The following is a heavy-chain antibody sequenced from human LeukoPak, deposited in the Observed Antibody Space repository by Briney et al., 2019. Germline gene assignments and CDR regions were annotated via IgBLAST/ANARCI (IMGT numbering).Heavy chain of an antibody. CDR1: GITLSNYG. CDR3: AKGSGSGWYGWFAP. D-gene: IGHD6-13*01. Sequence: GGSLRLSCAVSGITLSNYGMSWVRQAPGKGLEWVAGISDRGSRTNYADSVKGRFTISTDHPKNTLYLQMNSLRAEDTAVYYCAKGSGSGWYGWFAPWGQGTLVTVSS. V-gene: IGHV3-23*01. J-gene: IGHJ5*02. CDR2: ISDRGSRT.